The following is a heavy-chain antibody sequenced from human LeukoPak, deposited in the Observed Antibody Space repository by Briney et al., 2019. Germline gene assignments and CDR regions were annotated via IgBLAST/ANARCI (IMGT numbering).Heavy chain of an antibody. D-gene: IGHD1-26*01. CDR3: ANRRSGSYGNWFDP. CDR2: IRYDGSNK. J-gene: IGHJ5*02. V-gene: IGHV3-30*02. Sequence: PGGSLRLSCAASGFTFSSYGMHWVRQAPGKGLEWVAFIRYDGSNKYYADSVKGRFTISRDNSKNTLYLQMNSLRAEDTAVYYCANRRSGSYGNWFDPWGQGTLVTVSS. CDR1: GFTFSSYG.